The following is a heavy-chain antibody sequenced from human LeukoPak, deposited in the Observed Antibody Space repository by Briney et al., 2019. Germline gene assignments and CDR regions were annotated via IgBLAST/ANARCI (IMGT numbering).Heavy chain of an antibody. CDR2: ISSDGSST. V-gene: IGHV3-74*01. CDR1: GFTFSSHW. Sequence: GGSLRLSCGASGFTFSSHWMHWVRQAPGKGLVWVSRISSDGSSTNYADSVKGRFTISRDIAKNTLYLQMNSLRAEDTAVYYCASSVLGPRNALDIWGQGTMVTVSS. J-gene: IGHJ3*02. CDR3: ASSVLGPRNALDI. D-gene: IGHD1-26*01.